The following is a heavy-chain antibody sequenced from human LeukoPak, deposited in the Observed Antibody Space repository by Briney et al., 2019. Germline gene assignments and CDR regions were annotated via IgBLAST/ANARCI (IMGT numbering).Heavy chain of an antibody. V-gene: IGHV4-59*01. J-gene: IGHJ6*02. CDR3: ARDRRDGMDV. Sequence: SETLSLTCTVSGGSISSYYWSWIRQPPGEGLEWIGYIYYSGSTNYNPSLKSRVTISVDTSKNQFSLKLSSVTAADTAVYYCARDRRDGMDVWGQGTTVTVSS. CDR1: GGSISSYY. CDR2: IYYSGST.